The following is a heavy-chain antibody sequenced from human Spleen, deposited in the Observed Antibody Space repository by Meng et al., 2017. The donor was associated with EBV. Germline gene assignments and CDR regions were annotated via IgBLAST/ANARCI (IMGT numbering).Heavy chain of an antibody. CDR2: ITSSSGYI. V-gene: IGHV3-21*01. CDR3: APQSAESFYSDSVP. CDR1: GFSLSTYD. Sequence: EVQLVESGGGLVKPGESLRPSCAASGFSLSTYDMMWVRQAPGKGLEWVASITSSSGYIYYLDSVKGRFTISRDNAKNSLYLQMSSLRVEDTAVYYCAPQSAESFYSDSVPWGQGTLVTVSS. J-gene: IGHJ5*02. D-gene: IGHD4-11*01.